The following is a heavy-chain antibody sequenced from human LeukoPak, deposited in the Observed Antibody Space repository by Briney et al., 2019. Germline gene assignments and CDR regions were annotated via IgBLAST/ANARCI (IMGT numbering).Heavy chain of an antibody. J-gene: IGHJ4*02. CDR2: ISGDGTNT. Sequence: GGSLRLSCIASGVIFRNYAMSWVRQAPGKGLEWVSTISGDGTNTFSADSVKGRFTISGDNSKNTLYLQMSSLRAEDTSVFYCAKGGHYSFFDYWGQGTLVTVSS. CDR3: AKGGHYSFFDY. CDR1: GVIFRNYA. V-gene: IGHV3-23*01. D-gene: IGHD4-11*01.